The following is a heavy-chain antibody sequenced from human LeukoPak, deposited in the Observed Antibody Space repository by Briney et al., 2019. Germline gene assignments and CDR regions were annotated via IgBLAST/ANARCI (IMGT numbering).Heavy chain of an antibody. CDR3: ARDDQHDFDY. CDR1: GFTFSSYG. Sequence: GGSLRLSCAASGFTFSSYGMHWVRQAPGKWLEWVAVIWYDGSNKYYADSVKGRFTISRDNSKNTLYLQMNSLRAEDTAVYYCARDDQHDFDYWGQGTLVTVSS. J-gene: IGHJ4*02. CDR2: IWYDGSNK. V-gene: IGHV3-33*01.